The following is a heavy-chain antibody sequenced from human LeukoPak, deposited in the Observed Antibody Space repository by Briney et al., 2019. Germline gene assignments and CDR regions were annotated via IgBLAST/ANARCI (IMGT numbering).Heavy chain of an antibody. V-gene: IGHV3-30*18. J-gene: IGHJ4*02. Sequence: GGSLRLSCAASGFTFSSYGMHWVRQAPGKGLEWVAVISYDGSNKYYADSVKGRFTISRDNSKNTLYLQMNSLRAEDTAVYYCAKGGYSGYEDSYPFDYWGQGTLVTVSS. D-gene: IGHD5-12*01. CDR2: ISYDGSNK. CDR1: GFTFSSYG. CDR3: AKGGYSGYEDSYPFDY.